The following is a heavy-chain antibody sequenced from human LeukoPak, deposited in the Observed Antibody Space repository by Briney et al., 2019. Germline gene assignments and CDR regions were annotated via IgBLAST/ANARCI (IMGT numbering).Heavy chain of an antibody. Sequence: GESLKISCKGSGYSFTSYWIGWVRQMPGKGLEWMGIIYPGDSGTRYSPSFQGQVTISADKSISTAYLQWSSLKASDTAMYYCARQVSSSWGYYYYGMDVWGQGTTVTVSS. D-gene: IGHD6-13*01. J-gene: IGHJ6*02. V-gene: IGHV5-51*01. CDR1: GYSFTSYW. CDR3: ARQVSSSWGYYYYGMDV. CDR2: IYPGDSGT.